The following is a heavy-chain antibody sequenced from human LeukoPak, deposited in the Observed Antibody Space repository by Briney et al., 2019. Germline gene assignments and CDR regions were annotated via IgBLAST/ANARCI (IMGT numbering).Heavy chain of an antibody. Sequence: SETLSLTCTVSGGSLSSYYWSWIRQPPGKGLEWIGYIYYSGSTNYNPSLKSRVTISVDTSKNQFSLKLSSVTAADTAVYYCARSAAVRGVITNYYYYMDVWGKGTTVTVSS. D-gene: IGHD3-10*01. CDR2: IYYSGST. CDR3: ARSAAVRGVITNYYYYMDV. CDR1: GGSLSSYY. V-gene: IGHV4-59*01. J-gene: IGHJ6*03.